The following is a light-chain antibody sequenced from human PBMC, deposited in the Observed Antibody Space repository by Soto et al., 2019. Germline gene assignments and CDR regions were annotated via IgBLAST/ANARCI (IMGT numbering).Light chain of an antibody. CDR3: QQFNDYPIN. Sequence: AIQLTQSPSSLSASVGDRVTITCRASQAINRALAWYQQKPGKVPQLLIHDASTLESGVPSRFSGSGSGTDLTLTISNLQPEDFATYYCQQFNDYPINFGQGTRLEIK. J-gene: IGKJ5*01. CDR1: QAINRA. CDR2: DAS. V-gene: IGKV1D-13*01.